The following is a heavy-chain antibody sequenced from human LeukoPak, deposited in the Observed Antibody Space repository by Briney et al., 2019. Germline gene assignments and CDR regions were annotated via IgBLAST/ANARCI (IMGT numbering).Heavy chain of an antibody. J-gene: IGHJ4*02. CDR1: GGSISSYY. CDR2: IYYSGST. D-gene: IGHD1-26*01. CDR3: ARTVGATRKIFDY. Sequence: PSETLSLTCTVSGGSISSYYWSWIRQPPGKGLEWIGYIYYSGSTNYNPSLKSRVTISVDTSKNQFSLKPSSVTAADTAVYYCARTVGATRKIFDYWGQGTLVTVSS. V-gene: IGHV4-59*01.